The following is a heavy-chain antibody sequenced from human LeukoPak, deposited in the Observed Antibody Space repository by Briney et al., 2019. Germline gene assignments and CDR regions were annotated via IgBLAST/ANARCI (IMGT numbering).Heavy chain of an antibody. V-gene: IGHV1-8*01. Sequence: GASVKVSCKASGYTSTNFDINWGRQATGQGREWMGWMNLNSGKTGYRQEFQGRVTMTTNTSISTAYMELSSLRCEATAVYYCGRGYAMAVWGQGTTVTVSS. CDR1: GYTSTNFD. CDR3: GRGYAMAV. J-gene: IGHJ6*02. CDR2: MNLNSGKT.